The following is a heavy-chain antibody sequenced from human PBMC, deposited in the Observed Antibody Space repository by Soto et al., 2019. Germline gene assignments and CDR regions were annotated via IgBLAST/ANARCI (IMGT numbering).Heavy chain of an antibody. D-gene: IGHD3-10*01. V-gene: IGHV4-31*03. CDR3: VRGVLS. CDR1: CGSISSGGYY. J-gene: IGHJ1*01. CDR2: IYHSGTT. Sequence: SETLSLTCTVSCGSISSGGYYWSWIRQHPGKGLEWIGYIYHSGTTYYNPSLKSRVTISVDTSKNQFSLKLTSVTAADTAVYFCVRGVLSWGQGTLVTVSS.